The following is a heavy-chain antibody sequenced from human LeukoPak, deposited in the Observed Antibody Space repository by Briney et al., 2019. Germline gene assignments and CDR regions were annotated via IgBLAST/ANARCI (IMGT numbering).Heavy chain of an antibody. Sequence: KPSETLSLTCTGSGGSISSSSYYWGWIRQPPGKGLEWIGSIYYSGSTYYNPSLKGRVTISVDTSKNQFSLKLSSVTAADTAVYYCARHYYDSSDRYWYFDLWGRGTLVTVSS. J-gene: IGHJ2*01. CDR2: IYYSGST. CDR1: GGSISSSSYY. D-gene: IGHD3-22*01. CDR3: ARHYYDSSDRYWYFDL. V-gene: IGHV4-39*01.